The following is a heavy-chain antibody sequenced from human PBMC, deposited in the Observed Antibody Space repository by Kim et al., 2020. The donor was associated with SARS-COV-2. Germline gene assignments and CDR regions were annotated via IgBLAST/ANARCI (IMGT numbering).Heavy chain of an antibody. Sequence: SETLSLTCTVSGGSISSYYWSWIRQPPGKGLEWIAYIYYSGSTNYNPSLKSRVTISVDTSKNQFSLKLSSVTAADTAVYYCAGVNRYNWNDNYGMDVWGQGTTVTVSS. CDR2: IYYSGST. J-gene: IGHJ6*02. V-gene: IGHV4-59*01. D-gene: IGHD1-1*01. CDR1: GGSISSYY. CDR3: AGVNRYNWNDNYGMDV.